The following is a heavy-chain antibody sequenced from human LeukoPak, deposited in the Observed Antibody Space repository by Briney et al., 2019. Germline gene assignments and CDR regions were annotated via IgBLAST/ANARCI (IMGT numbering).Heavy chain of an antibody. Sequence: PGGSLRLSCAASGFTFSHYWMSWVRQAPGRGLEWVANIKQDESEKYYVDSVKGRFTISRDNAKNSLYLQMNSLRAEDTAVYYCARVGPWFGSLPPYYYFDYWGQGALVTVSS. CDR1: GFTFSHYW. V-gene: IGHV3-7*01. CDR2: IKQDESEK. J-gene: IGHJ4*02. D-gene: IGHD3-10*01. CDR3: ARVGPWFGSLPPYYYFDY.